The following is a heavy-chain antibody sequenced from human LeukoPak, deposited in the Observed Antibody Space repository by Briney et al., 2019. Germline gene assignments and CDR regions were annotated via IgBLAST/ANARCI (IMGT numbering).Heavy chain of an antibody. CDR1: GYTFTAYY. CDR3: ARGGSDWYHYDSSGYHV. J-gene: IGHJ4*02. Sequence: ASVKVSCKASGYTFTAYYMHWVRQAPGQGLEWMGWINPNSGGTNYAQKFQGRVNMTRDTSISTASMDLSRLRSDDTAVYYCARGGSDWYHYDSSGYHVWGQGTLVTVSS. V-gene: IGHV1-2*02. D-gene: IGHD3-22*01. CDR2: INPNSGGT.